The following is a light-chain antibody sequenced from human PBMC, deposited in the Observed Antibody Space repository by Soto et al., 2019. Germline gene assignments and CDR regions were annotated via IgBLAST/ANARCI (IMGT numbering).Light chain of an antibody. J-gene: IGKJ2*02. V-gene: IGKV3-20*01. CDR1: QSVDSSD. Sequence: ELVLTQSPGPLSLSPGERATFSCRASQSVDSSDLAWNQQKPAQAPSPLIYGASSRATGIPDRFSGSGSGTDFTLTISRLEPEDFAVYYCQQYGSSLCTFGQGTKLEIK. CDR3: QQYGSSLCT. CDR2: GAS.